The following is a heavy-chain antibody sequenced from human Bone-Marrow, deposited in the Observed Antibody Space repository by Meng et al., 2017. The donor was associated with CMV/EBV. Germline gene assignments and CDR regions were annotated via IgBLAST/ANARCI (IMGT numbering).Heavy chain of an antibody. CDR3: ARDAVYAIRAY. J-gene: IGHJ4*02. CDR1: GFTFSSFT. D-gene: IGHD2-8*01. V-gene: IGHV3-21*01. CDR2: ISGSSSYI. Sequence: LSLTCAASGFTFSSFTMNWVRQAPGKGLEWVSSISGSSSYIYYADSVKGRFTISRDNAKNSLYLQMHSLRAEDTAVYYCARDAVYAIRAYWGQGTLVTVSS.